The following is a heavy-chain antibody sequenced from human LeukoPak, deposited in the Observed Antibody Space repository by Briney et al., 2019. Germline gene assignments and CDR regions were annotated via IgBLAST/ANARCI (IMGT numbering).Heavy chain of an antibody. CDR3: ARESGILDDYGDYLYFDY. Sequence: GGSLRLSCAASGFTFSSYSMNWVRQAPGKGLEWVSSISSSSSYIYYADSVKGRFTISRDNAKNSLYLQMNSLRAEDTAVYYCARESGILDDYGDYLYFDYWGQGTLVTVSS. J-gene: IGHJ4*02. D-gene: IGHD4-17*01. CDR2: ISSSSSYI. V-gene: IGHV3-21*01. CDR1: GFTFSSYS.